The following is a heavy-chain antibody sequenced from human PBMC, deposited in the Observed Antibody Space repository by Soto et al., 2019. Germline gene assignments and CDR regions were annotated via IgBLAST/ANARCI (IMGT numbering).Heavy chain of an antibody. J-gene: IGHJ3*02. Sequence: ASVKVSCKASGYTFASYTIHWVRQAPGQRLEWMGWINVGNGNTKYSQKFQGRVTITRDTSANTAYMELSSLRSEDTAVYYCARETVVLMVFAAFDIWGQGTMVTVSS. CDR3: ARETVVLMVFAAFDI. CDR1: GYTFASYT. V-gene: IGHV1-3*01. D-gene: IGHD2-8*01. CDR2: INVGNGNT.